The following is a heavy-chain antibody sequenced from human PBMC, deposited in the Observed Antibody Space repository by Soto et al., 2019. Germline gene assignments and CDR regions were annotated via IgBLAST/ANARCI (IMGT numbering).Heavy chain of an antibody. V-gene: IGHV4-59*12. CDR2: VHYSGST. CDR1: GGSFSSYY. CDR3: ARGRPQKGGYCSSTSCYSYYYYYMDV. Sequence: SETLSLTCTVSGGSFSSYYGVWIRQPPGKGLEWIGYVHYSGSTNYNPSLKSRVTISVDTSKNQFSLKLSSVTAADTAVYYCARGRPQKGGYCSSTSCYSYYYYYMDVWGKGTTVTVSS. J-gene: IGHJ6*03. D-gene: IGHD2-2*01.